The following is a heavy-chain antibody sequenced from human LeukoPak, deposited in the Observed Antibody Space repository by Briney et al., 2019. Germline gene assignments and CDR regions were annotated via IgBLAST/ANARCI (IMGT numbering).Heavy chain of an antibody. V-gene: IGHV1-18*01. Sequence: ASVKVSCKASGYTFTSYGISWLRQAPGQGLEWMGWISAYNGNTNYAQKLQGRVTMTTDTSTSTAYMELRSLRSDDTAVYYCARARDYYDSSGYSNWGQGTLVTVSS. D-gene: IGHD3-22*01. J-gene: IGHJ4*02. CDR2: ISAYNGNT. CDR3: ARARDYYDSSGYSN. CDR1: GYTFTSYG.